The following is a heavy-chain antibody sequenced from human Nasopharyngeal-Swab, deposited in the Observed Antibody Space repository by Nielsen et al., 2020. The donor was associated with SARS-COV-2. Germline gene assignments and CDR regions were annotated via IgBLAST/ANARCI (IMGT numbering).Heavy chain of an antibody. CDR2: IYSGGST. Sequence: GESLKISCAASGFTVISNYMSWVRQAPGKGLEWVSVIYSGGSTYYADSVKGRFTISRDNSKNTLYLQMNSLRAEDTAVYYCARDGSGYSYGLLDYWGQGTLVTVSS. J-gene: IGHJ4*02. CDR1: GFTVISNY. CDR3: ARDGSGYSYGLLDY. D-gene: IGHD5-18*01. V-gene: IGHV3-66*01.